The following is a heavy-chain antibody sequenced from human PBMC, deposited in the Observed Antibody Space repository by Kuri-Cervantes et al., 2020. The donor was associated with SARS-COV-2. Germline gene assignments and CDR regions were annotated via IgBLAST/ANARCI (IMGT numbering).Heavy chain of an antibody. CDR1: GGSVSSAAYY. D-gene: IGHD3-22*01. CDR3: ARESYYYDSSGYYFHRAFDI. J-gene: IGHJ3*02. Sequence: GSLRLSCTVSGGSVSSAAYYWSWIRQPPGKGLEWIGYIYYSGSTNYNPSLKSRVTISIDTSKNQFSLKLSSVTAADTAVYYCARESYYYDSSGYYFHRAFDIWGQGTMVTVSS. CDR2: IYYSGST. V-gene: IGHV4-61*08.